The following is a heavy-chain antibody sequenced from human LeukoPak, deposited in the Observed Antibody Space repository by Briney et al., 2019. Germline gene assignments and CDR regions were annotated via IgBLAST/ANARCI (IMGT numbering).Heavy chain of an antibody. CDR3: AREGYYDSSGYEAFDY. CDR1: GGSISSSSYY. D-gene: IGHD3-22*01. V-gene: IGHV4-39*02. CDR2: IYYSGST. J-gene: IGHJ4*02. Sequence: SETLSLTCTVSGGSISSSSYYWGWIRQPPGKGLEWIGSIYYSGSTYYNPSLKSRVTISVDTSKNQFSLKLSSVTAADTAVYYCAREGYYDSSGYEAFDYWGQGTLVTVSS.